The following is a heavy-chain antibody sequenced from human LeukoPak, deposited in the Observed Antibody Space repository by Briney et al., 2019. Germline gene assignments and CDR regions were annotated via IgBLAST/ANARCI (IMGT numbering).Heavy chain of an antibody. J-gene: IGHJ4*02. V-gene: IGHV3-21*01. CDR1: GFTFSSYS. CDR3: ARASSEMATIYFDY. Sequence: GGSLRLSCAASGFTFSSYSMNWVRQAPGKGLEWVPSISSSSSYIYYADSVKGRFTISRDNAKNSLYLQMNSLRAEDTAVYYCARASSEMATIYFDYWGQGTLVTVSS. D-gene: IGHD5-24*01. CDR2: ISSSSSYI.